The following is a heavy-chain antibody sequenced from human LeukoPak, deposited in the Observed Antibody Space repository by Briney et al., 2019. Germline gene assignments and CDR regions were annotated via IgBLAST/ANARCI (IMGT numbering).Heavy chain of an antibody. J-gene: IGHJ3*02. CDR1: GYSISSGYY. CDR3: ARDGEWELLDAFDI. V-gene: IGHV4-38-2*02. Sequence: SETLSLTCTVSGYSISSGYYWGWIRQPPGKGLEWIGSIYHSGSTYYNPSLKSRVTISVDTSKNQFSLKLSSVTAADTAVYYCARDGEWELLDAFDIWGQGTMVTVSS. D-gene: IGHD1-26*01. CDR2: IYHSGST.